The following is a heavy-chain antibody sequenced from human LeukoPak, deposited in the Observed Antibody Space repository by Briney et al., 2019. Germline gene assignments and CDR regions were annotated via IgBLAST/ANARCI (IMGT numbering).Heavy chain of an antibody. CDR2: ISSNGGST. CDR1: GFTFSSYA. Sequence: QSGGSLRLSCAASGFTFSSYAMHWVRQAPGKGLEYVSAISSNGGSTYYANSVMGRFTISRDNSKNTLYLQMGSLRAEDMAVYYCARVSLGYYDSSGYPDYWGQGTLVTVSS. J-gene: IGHJ4*02. CDR3: ARVSLGYYDSSGYPDY. D-gene: IGHD3-22*01. V-gene: IGHV3-64*01.